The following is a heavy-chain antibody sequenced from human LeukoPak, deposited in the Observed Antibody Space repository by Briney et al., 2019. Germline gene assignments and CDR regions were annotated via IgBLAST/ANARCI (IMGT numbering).Heavy chain of an antibody. V-gene: IGHV3-23*01. CDR3: ARRGEQQLVRGYFDY. Sequence: GGSLRLSCATSGFTFSSYAMSWVRQAPGKGLEWVSAISGSGGSTYYADSVKGRFTISRDNFKNTLYLQMNSLRAEDTATYYCARRGEQQLVRGYFDYWGQGTLVTVSS. CDR2: ISGSGGST. D-gene: IGHD6-13*01. J-gene: IGHJ4*02. CDR1: GFTFSSYA.